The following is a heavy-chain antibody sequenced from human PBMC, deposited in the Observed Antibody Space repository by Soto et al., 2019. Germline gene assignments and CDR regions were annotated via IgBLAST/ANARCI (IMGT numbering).Heavy chain of an antibody. CDR1: GDFISSYY. D-gene: IGHD3-22*01. CDR2: VYYSGST. V-gene: IGHV4-59*01. CDR3: ARGKSGYYPYFDN. Sequence: TLSLTCSVSGDFISSYYWSWIRQPPGKGLEWIGYVYYSGSTNYNPSLKSRVTISVDTSKKQFSLKLRSVTAADTAVYFCARGKSGYYPYFDNWGQGTLVTVSS. J-gene: IGHJ4*02.